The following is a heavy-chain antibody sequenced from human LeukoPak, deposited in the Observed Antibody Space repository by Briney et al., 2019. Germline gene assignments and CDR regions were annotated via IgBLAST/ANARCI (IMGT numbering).Heavy chain of an antibody. CDR3: AKGARQQLVHRDFYYMDV. V-gene: IGHV3-11*01. D-gene: IGHD6-13*01. CDR1: GFTFSDYY. J-gene: IGHJ6*03. CDR2: ITASSTAI. Sequence: PGGSLRLSCAASGFTFSDYYMSWIRQAPGKGLEWVSSITASSTAIYSADSVKGRFTISRDNSKNTLYLQMNSLRAEDTAVYYCAKGARQQLVHRDFYYMDVWGKGTTVTISS.